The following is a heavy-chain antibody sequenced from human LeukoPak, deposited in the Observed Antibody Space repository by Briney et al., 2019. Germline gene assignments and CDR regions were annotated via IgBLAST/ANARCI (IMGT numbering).Heavy chain of an antibody. D-gene: IGHD3-22*01. V-gene: IGHV4-31*02. CDR3: AADTSGYRIFNY. Sequence: LRLSCAASGFTFSDYILDWVRQHPGKGLEWIGYIDYSGSTFYNPSLKSRLTMSIDTSKNQFSLKLSSVTAADTAVYYCAADTSGYRIFNYWGQGTLVTVSS. J-gene: IGHJ4*02. CDR1: GFTFSDYI. CDR2: IDYSGST.